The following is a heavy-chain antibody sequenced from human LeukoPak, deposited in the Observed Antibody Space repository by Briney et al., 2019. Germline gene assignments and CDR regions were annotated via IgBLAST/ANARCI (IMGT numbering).Heavy chain of an antibody. CDR2: ISYDGSNK. D-gene: IGHD3-10*01. V-gene: IGHV3-30-3*01. CDR3: ARGPMVRGVIMAMIVDY. J-gene: IGHJ4*02. CDR1: GFTFSSYD. Sequence: GGSLRFSCAASGFTFSSYDMHWVRQAPGKGLEWVAVISYDGSNKYYADSVKGRFTISRDNSKNTLYLQMNSLRAEDTAVYYCARGPMVRGVIMAMIVDYWGQGTLVTVSS.